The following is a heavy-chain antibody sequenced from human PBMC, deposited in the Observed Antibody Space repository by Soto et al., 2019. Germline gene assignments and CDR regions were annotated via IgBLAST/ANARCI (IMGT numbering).Heavy chain of an antibody. V-gene: IGHV1-69*01. D-gene: IGHD2-15*01. J-gene: IGHJ6*02. CDR2: IIPIFGTA. CDR1: GGTFSSYA. CDR3: ARSQGGSSSLDIYYYYYYGVDV. Sequence: QVQLVQSGAEVKKPGSSVKVSCKAPGGTFSSYAISWVRQAPGQGLEWMGGIIPIFGTAKYAQKFQGRVTMTADESTSTGYMELRSLRSEDTAVYYCARSQGGSSSLDIYYYYYYGVDVWGQGNTVTVSS.